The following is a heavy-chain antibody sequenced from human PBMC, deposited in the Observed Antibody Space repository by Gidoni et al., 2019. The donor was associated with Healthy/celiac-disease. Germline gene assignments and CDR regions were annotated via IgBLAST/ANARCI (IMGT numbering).Heavy chain of an antibody. CDR1: GGSFSAYY. D-gene: IGHD4-17*01. CDR3: ARDVSDDYGDSVAFDI. V-gene: IGHV4-34*01. CDR2: INHSGNT. J-gene: IGHJ3*02. Sequence: QVQLQQWGAGLLKPSETLSVTCAVYGGSFSAYYGSWIRQPHGKGLEWIGEINHSGNTNYNPSLKSRVTISVDTSKNQFSLKLLSVTAADTAVYYCARDVSDDYGDSVAFDIWGQGTMVTVFS.